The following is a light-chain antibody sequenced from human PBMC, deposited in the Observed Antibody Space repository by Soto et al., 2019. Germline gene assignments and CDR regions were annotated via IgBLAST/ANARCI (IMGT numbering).Light chain of an antibody. CDR3: QQYGGSST. CDR2: GAS. Sequence: EIVLTQSPGTLSLSPGERATLSCRASQSVSSSYLAWYQQQPGQAPMLLIYGASSMTTVVPYRFSGGGSGTEFTLTISSLEPDDFAVYYCQQYGGSSTFGQGTKVEIK. V-gene: IGKV3-20*01. J-gene: IGKJ1*01. CDR1: QSVSSSY.